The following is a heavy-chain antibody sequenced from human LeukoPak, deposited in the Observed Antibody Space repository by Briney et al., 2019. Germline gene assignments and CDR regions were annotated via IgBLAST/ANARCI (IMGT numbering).Heavy chain of an antibody. Sequence: PGGSLRLSCAASGFTFSGYPIHWVRQAPGKGLEWVAVISYDGSNKYYADSVKGRFTISRDNSKNTLYLQMNSLRADDTAVYYCAKPGGGNYFTHNYFHPWGQGTLVAVSS. CDR2: ISYDGSNK. D-gene: IGHD1-26*01. J-gene: IGHJ5*02. CDR3: AKPGGGNYFTHNYFHP. V-gene: IGHV3-30-3*02. CDR1: GFTFSGYP.